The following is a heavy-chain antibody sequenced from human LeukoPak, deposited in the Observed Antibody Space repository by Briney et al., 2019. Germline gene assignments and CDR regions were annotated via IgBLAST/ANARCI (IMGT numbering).Heavy chain of an antibody. V-gene: IGHV3-30-3*02. D-gene: IGHD5/OR15-5a*01. CDR2: ISYDGSNK. J-gene: IGHJ4*02. CDR1: GFTFSSYA. CDR3: AKLVYGENVDY. Sequence: PGRSLRLSCAASGFTFSSYAMHWVRQAPGKGLEWVAVISYDGSNKYYADSVKGRFTISRDNSKNTLYVQMNSLRAEDTAVYYCAKLVYGENVDYWGQGTLVTVSS.